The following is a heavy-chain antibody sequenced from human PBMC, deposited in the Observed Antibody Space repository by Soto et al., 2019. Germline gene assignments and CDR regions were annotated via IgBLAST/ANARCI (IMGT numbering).Heavy chain of an antibody. CDR1: GFTFDDYA. CDR3: AKEIVGAINY. D-gene: IGHD1-26*01. J-gene: IGHJ4*02. CDR2: ISWNSGKI. V-gene: IGHV3-9*01. Sequence: EVQLVESGGGLVQPGRSLRLSCAASGFTFDDYAMHWVRQAPGKGLEWVSGISWNSGKIGYADSVKGRFTFSRDNANNSLYLQMNSLRPEDTAFYYCAKEIVGAINYWGQGTLVTVSS.